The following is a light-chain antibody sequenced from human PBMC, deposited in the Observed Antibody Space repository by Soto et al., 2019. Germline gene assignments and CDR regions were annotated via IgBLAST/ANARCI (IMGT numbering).Light chain of an antibody. CDR1: RSVGNR. V-gene: IGKV1-5*01. CDR2: DGS. J-gene: IGKJ1*01. Sequence: DIQMTQSPSTLSASVGDRVIITCRASRSVGNRLAWYQQKPGKAPKVLIFDGSTLRSGVPSRFSGSGSGTEVSLTISSLQPDDFATYYCQQCSTDPVTFGQGTKVEVK. CDR3: QQCSTDPVT.